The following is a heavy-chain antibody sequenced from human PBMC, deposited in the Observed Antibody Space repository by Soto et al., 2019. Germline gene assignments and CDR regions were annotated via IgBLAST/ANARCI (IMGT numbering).Heavy chain of an antibody. CDR1: GYAFSQFY. CDR3: ARESGGTTATLDYYYFYMDV. J-gene: IGHJ6*03. D-gene: IGHD4-17*01. Sequence: QVQLVQSGAEVKKPGASVKVSCKASGYAFSQFYIHWMRQAPGQGLEWMGWINPNSGRTKFAQNFQGWVSMTRDTSIKAVYRELSGVRSAATAVYYWARESGGTTATLDYYYFYMDVWGTGTTVTVSS. CDR2: INPNSGRT. V-gene: IGHV1-2*04.